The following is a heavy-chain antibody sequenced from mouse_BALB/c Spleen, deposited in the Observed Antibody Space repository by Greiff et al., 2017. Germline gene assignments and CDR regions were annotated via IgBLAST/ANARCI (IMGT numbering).Heavy chain of an antibody. Sequence: LQQPGSELVRPGASVKLSCKASGYTFTSYWMHWVKQRPGQGLEWIGNIYPGSGSTNYDEKFKSKATLTVDTSSSTAYMQLSSLTSEDSAVYYCTRDGEVRRSWYFDVWGAGTTVTVSS. J-gene: IGHJ1*01. D-gene: IGHD2-14*01. CDR2: IYPGSGST. CDR1: GYTFTSYW. V-gene: IGHV1S22*01. CDR3: TRDGEVRRSWYFDV.